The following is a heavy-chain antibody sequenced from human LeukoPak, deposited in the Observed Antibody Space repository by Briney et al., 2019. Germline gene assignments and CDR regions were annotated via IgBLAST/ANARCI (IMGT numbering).Heavy chain of an antibody. V-gene: IGHV4-39*07. Sequence: PSETLSLTCTVSGGSISSSSYYWGWIRQPPGKGLEWIGSIYYSGSTYYNPSLKSRVTISVDTSKNQFSLKLSSVTAADTAVYYCARDGIQLWLRIFDYWGQGTLVTVSS. CDR1: GGSISSSSYY. D-gene: IGHD5-18*01. CDR3: ARDGIQLWLRIFDY. J-gene: IGHJ4*02. CDR2: IYYSGST.